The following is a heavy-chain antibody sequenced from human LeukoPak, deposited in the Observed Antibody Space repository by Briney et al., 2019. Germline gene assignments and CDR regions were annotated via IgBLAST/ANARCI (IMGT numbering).Heavy chain of an antibody. J-gene: IGHJ4*02. CDR2: ISGSGGST. CDR3: ANYGIAAAKNYFDY. V-gene: IGHV3-23*01. Sequence: PGGSLRLSCAASGFTFSSHWMSWVRQAPGKGLEWVSAISGSGGSTYYADSVKGRFTISRDNSKNTLYLQMNSLRAEDTAVYYCANYGIAAAKNYFDYWGQGTLVTVSS. CDR1: GFTFSSHW. D-gene: IGHD6-13*01.